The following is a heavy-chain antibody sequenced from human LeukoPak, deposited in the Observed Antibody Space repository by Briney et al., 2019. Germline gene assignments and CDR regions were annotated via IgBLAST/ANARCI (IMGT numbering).Heavy chain of an antibody. CDR2: IWYDGSNK. J-gene: IGHJ4*01. CDR1: GFTFSSYG. CDR3: ARDRDLVVQAATFDY. V-gene: IGHV3-33*01. D-gene: IGHD2-2*01. Sequence: AGGSLRLSCAASGFTFSSYGMHWVRQAPGKGLEWVAVIWYDGSNKYYADSVKGRFTISRDNSKNTLYLQMNSLRAEDTAVYYWARDRDLVVQAATFDYWGKETLSPSPQ.